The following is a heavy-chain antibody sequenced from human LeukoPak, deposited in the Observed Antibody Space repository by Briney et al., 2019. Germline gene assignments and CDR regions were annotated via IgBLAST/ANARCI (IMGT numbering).Heavy chain of an antibody. CDR2: IKPDGSEK. V-gene: IGHV3-7*05. Sequence: GGSLTLSCAASGFTFTTLWMGWVRQAPGTGLEWVAHIKPDGSEKYYVDSLKGRFTISRDNSKNSLYLQMNTLRAEDTAVYFCARPSTSQQSDYWGQGTLVTVSS. CDR3: ARPSTSQQSDY. CDR1: GFTFTTLW. D-gene: IGHD1/OR15-1a*01. J-gene: IGHJ4*02.